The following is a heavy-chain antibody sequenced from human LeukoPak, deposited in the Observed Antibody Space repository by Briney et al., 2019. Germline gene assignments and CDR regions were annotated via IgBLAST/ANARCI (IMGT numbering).Heavy chain of an antibody. CDR1: GFTFTSYA. Sequence: GGSLRLSCAASGFTFTSYAMTWVRQAPGKGLEWVSTITGSGDSTYYADSAKGRFTISRDNSKNTVYLQMNSLRVEDSAIYYCAKGTPSGIYYYFDYWGQGTLATVSS. J-gene: IGHJ4*02. CDR3: AKGTPSGIYYYFDY. CDR2: ITGSGDST. V-gene: IGHV3-23*01. D-gene: IGHD1-26*01.